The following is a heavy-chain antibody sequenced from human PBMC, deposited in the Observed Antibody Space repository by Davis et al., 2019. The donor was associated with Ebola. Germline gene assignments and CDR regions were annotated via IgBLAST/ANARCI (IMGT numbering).Heavy chain of an antibody. J-gene: IGHJ6*02. V-gene: IGHV3-33*01. Sequence: GRSLRLSCAASGFTFSSYGMHWVRQAPGKGLEWVAVIWYDGSNKYYADSVKGRFTISRDNSKNTLYLQMNSLRAEDTAVYYCARDVGHDYGDYISGMDVWGQGTTVTVSS. D-gene: IGHD4-17*01. CDR3: ARDVGHDYGDYISGMDV. CDR2: IWYDGSNK. CDR1: GFTFSSYG.